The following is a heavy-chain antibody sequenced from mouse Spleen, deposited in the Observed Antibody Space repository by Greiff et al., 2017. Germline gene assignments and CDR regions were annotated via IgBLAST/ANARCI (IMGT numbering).Heavy chain of an antibody. V-gene: IGHV5-9*04. Sequence: EVKLVESGGGLVKRGGSLKLSCAASGFTFSSYAMSWVRQTPEKRLEWVATISSGGGNTYYPDSVKGRFTISRDNAKNTLYLQMSSLKSEDTAMYYCARYPSITTGYYFDYWGQGTTLTVSS. CDR3: ARYPSITTGYYFDY. D-gene: IGHD1-2*01. CDR2: ISSGGGNT. J-gene: IGHJ2*01. CDR1: GFTFSSYA.